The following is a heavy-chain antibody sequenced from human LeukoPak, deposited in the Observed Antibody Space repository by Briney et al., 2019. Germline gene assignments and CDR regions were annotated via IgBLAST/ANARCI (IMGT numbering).Heavy chain of an antibody. V-gene: IGHV3-30*02. J-gene: IGHJ4*02. CDR1: GFTFSSYG. D-gene: IGHD3-3*01. Sequence: GGSLRLSCAASGFTFSSYGMHWVRQAPGKGLEWVAFIRYDGSNKYYADSVKGRFTISRDNSKNTLYLQMNSLRAEDTAVYYCARGAEYYDFWSGSTLYYFDYWGQGTLVTVSS. CDR2: IRYDGSNK. CDR3: ARGAEYYDFWSGSTLYYFDY.